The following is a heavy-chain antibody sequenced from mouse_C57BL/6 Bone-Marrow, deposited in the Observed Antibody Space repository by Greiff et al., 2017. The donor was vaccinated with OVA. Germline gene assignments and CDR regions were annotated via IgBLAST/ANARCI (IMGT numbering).Heavy chain of an antibody. CDR3: ARGGTTVVFDY. V-gene: IGHV5-4*01. D-gene: IGHD1-1*01. Sequence: EVHLVESGGGLVKPGGSLKLSCAASGFTFSSYAMSWVRQTPEKRLEWVATISDGGSYTYYPDNVKGRFTISRDNAKNNLYLQMSHLKSEDTAMYYCARGGTTVVFDYWGQGTTLTVSS. CDR1: GFTFSSYA. CDR2: ISDGGSYT. J-gene: IGHJ2*01.